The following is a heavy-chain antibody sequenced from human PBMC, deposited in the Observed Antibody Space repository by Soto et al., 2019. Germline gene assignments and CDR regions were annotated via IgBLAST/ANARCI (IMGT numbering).Heavy chain of an antibody. J-gene: IGHJ6*02. CDR3: AKELDGDSSGYYYVNHYYYYYGMDV. V-gene: IGHV3-30*18. CDR2: ISYDGSNK. Sequence: GGSLRLSCAASGFTFSSYGMHWVRQAPGKGLEWVAVISYDGSNKYYADSVKGRFTISRDNSKNTLYLQMNSLRAEDTAVYYCAKELDGDSSGYYYVNHYYYYYGMDVWGQGTTVTVSS. D-gene: IGHD3-22*01. CDR1: GFTFSSYG.